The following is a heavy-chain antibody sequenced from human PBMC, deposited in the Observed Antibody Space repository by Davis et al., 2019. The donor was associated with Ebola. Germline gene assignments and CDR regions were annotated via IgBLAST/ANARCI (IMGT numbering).Heavy chain of an antibody. D-gene: IGHD3-22*01. V-gene: IGHV1-46*02. CDR1: GYTFNSYY. CDR2: INPSGGST. J-gene: IGHJ4*02. Sequence: AASVKVSCKASGYTFNSYYIHWVRQAPGRGLEWMGIINPSGGSTTYAQKFQGRVTMTRDTSTRTVYMELSSLRSEDTAVYYCARGRGHYESSGGDFWGQGTLVTVSS. CDR3: ARGRGHYESSGGDF.